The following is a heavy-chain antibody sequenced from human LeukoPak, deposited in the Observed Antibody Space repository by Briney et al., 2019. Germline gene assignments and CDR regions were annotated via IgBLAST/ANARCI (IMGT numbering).Heavy chain of an antibody. CDR2: INPNSGGT. CDR1: GYTFTGYY. CDR3: ARDLQWLRPRNDAFDI. V-gene: IGHV1-2*02. D-gene: IGHD5-12*01. J-gene: IGHJ3*02. Sequence: ASVKVSCKASGYTFTGYYMHWVRQAPGQGLEWMGWINPNSGGTNYAQKFQGRVTMTRDTSISTAYMELSRLRSDDTAVYYCARDLQWLRPRNDAFDIWGQVTMVTVSS.